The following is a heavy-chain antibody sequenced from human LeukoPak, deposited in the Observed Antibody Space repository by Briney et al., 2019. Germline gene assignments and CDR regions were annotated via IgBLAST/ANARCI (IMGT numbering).Heavy chain of an antibody. D-gene: IGHD4-17*01. CDR3: ARELGNGDYVPYFDY. CDR2: ISSSSSTI. CDR1: GFTFSSYS. Sequence: GGSLRLSCAASGFTFSSYSMNWVRQAPGKGLEWVSYISSSSSTIYYADSVKGRFTISRDNAKNSLYLQMNSLRAEDTAVYYCARELGNGDYVPYFDYWGQGTLVTVSS. V-gene: IGHV3-48*04. J-gene: IGHJ4*02.